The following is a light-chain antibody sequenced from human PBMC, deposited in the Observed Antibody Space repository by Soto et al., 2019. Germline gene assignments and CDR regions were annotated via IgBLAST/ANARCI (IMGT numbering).Light chain of an antibody. CDR2: AAS. V-gene: IGKV3-20*01. Sequence: EIVLTQSPGTLSLSPGEGATLSCRASQSVSSNYLAWYQQKPGQAPRLLIYAASSRATGIPDRFSGSGSGKDFTLTISRLEPEDFGVYYCQQYGSSMGTFGQGTKVEIK. CDR3: QQYGSSMGT. CDR1: QSVSSNY. J-gene: IGKJ1*01.